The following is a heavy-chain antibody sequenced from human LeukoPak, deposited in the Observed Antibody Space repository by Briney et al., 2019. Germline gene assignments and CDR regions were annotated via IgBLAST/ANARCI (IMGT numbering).Heavy chain of an antibody. CDR1: GFTFSSYA. D-gene: IGHD3-3*01. Sequence: GGSLRLSCAASGFTFSSYAMSWVRQAPGKGLEWVSAISGSGGSTYYADSVKGRFTIARDNSKNTLYLQMNSLRAEDTAVYYCAKAPQSKIFGVVIRNYYYMDVWGKGTTVTVSS. J-gene: IGHJ6*03. CDR2: ISGSGGST. CDR3: AKAPQSKIFGVVIRNYYYMDV. V-gene: IGHV3-23*01.